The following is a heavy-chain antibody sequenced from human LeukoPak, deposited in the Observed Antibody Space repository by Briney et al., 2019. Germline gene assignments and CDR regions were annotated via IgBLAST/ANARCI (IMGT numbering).Heavy chain of an antibody. Sequence: PSETLSLTCTVSGDSITRNYWSWLRQPAGKGLEWIGRNYNSRNTNYSPSLESRVTMSTDTSKNQFSLKLTSVTAADTAVYYCARGSFDSSGYYVFDYWGQGTLVTVSS. V-gene: IGHV4-4*07. CDR2: NYNSRNT. CDR3: ARGSFDSSGYYVFDY. D-gene: IGHD3-22*01. J-gene: IGHJ4*02. CDR1: GDSITRNY.